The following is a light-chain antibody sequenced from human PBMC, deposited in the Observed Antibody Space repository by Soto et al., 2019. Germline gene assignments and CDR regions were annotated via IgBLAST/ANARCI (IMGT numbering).Light chain of an antibody. CDR1: QSVSDH. J-gene: IGKJ5*01. CDR3: QQRINWPPIT. V-gene: IGKV3-11*01. Sequence: EIVLTQSPATLSLSPGERATLSCRASQSVSDHLAWYQQKPGQAPRLLIYGASNRVTGIPARFSGSGSGTDFTLTISSLEPEDFAVYYCQQRINWPPITFGQGTRLEIK. CDR2: GAS.